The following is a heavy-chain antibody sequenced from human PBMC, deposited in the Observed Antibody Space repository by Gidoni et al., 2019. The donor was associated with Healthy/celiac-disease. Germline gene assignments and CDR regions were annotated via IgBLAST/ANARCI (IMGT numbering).Heavy chain of an antibody. V-gene: IGHV3-9*01. J-gene: IGHJ4*02. CDR3: ASGWGMTTAEGHPYYFDY. D-gene: IGHD4-4*01. CDR2: ISWNSGSI. Sequence: EVQLVESGGGLVQPGRSLRLSCAASGFTFDDYAMHWVRQAPGKGLEWVSGISWNSGSIGYADSVKGRFTISRDNAKNSLYLQMNSLRAEDTALYYCASGWGMTTAEGHPYYFDYWGQGTLVTVSS. CDR1: GFTFDDYA.